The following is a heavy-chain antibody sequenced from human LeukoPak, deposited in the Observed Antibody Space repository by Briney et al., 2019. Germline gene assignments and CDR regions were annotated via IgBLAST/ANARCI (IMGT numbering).Heavy chain of an antibody. CDR1: GGSFSGYY. D-gene: IGHD2-15*01. V-gene: IGHV4-34*01. Sequence: SETLSLTCAVYGGSFSGYYWSWIRQPPGKGLEWIGEINHSGSTNYNPSLKSRVTISVDTSKNQFSLKRSAWTAADTAVYYCARHLVRYCSGGSCYWEKYCYYYYMEVWGKGTTVTISS. J-gene: IGHJ6*03. CDR2: INHSGST. CDR3: ARHLVRYCSGGSCYWEKYCYYYYMEV.